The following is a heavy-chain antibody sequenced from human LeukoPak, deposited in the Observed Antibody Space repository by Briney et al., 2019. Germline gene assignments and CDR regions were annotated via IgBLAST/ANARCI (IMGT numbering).Heavy chain of an antibody. D-gene: IGHD6-19*01. Sequence: GASVKVSCKASGYTFTSYGISWVRQAPGQGLEWMGWISAYNGNTNYSQKLQGRVTMTTDTSTSTAYMELRSLRSDDTAVYYCARDSRAVAGSGNVDYWGQGTLVTVSS. CDR3: ARDSRAVAGSGNVDY. CDR2: ISAYNGNT. V-gene: IGHV1-18*01. J-gene: IGHJ4*02. CDR1: GYTFTSYG.